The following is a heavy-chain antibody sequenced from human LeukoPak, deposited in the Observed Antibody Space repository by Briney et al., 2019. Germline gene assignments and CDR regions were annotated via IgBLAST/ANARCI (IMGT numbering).Heavy chain of an antibody. CDR1: GFSLSTSGVG. CDR2: IYWNDDE. D-gene: IGHD3-22*01. Sequence: ESGPTLVNPTQTLTLTCTFSGFSLSTSGVGVGWIRQPPGRALEWLALIYWNDDERYSPSLKSRLTITKDTSKNQVVLTMTNMDPVDTATYYCAHTSRRYYESSGHFDYWGQGTLVTVSS. V-gene: IGHV2-5*01. J-gene: IGHJ4*02. CDR3: AHTSRRYYESSGHFDY.